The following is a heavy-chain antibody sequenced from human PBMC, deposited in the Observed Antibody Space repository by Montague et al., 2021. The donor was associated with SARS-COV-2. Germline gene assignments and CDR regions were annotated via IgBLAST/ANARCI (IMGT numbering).Heavy chain of an antibody. D-gene: IGHD6-13*01. CDR3: ARVPSSSWYFDY. Sequence: SLRLSCAASGFTLSSYWMSWFRQAPGKGLEWVANIKQDGSEKYYVDSVKGRFTISRDNAKNSLYLQLNSLRAEDTAVYYCARVPSSSWYFDYWGQGTLVTVSS. CDR2: IKQDGSEK. J-gene: IGHJ4*02. V-gene: IGHV3-7*01. CDR1: GFTLSSYW.